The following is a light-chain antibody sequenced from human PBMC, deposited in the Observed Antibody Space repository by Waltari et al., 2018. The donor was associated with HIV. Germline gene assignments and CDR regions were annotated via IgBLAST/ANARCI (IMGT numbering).Light chain of an antibody. CDR2: EVS. J-gene: IGLJ2*01. CDR3: SSYAGSIL. CDR1: SSHDGGQNH. Sequence: SALTQPPSAPGSPGQSVTIPCTGTSSHDGGQNHVSWYQQHPGKAPKLMIYEVSKRPSGVPDRFSGSKSGNTASLTVSGLQAEDEADYYCSSYAGSILFGGGTKLTVL. V-gene: IGLV2-8*01.